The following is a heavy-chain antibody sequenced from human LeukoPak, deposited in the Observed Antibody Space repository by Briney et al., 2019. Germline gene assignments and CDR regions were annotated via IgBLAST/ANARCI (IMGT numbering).Heavy chain of an antibody. CDR1: GFSFSTTGVG. V-gene: IGHV2-5*02. J-gene: IGHJ5*02. CDR3: ARGIPHDLRGIHYPLSDP. Sequence: ESGPTLVKPTQTLTLTCTFSGFSFSTTGVGVAWIRQPPGKALEWLALIYWDDDKRYRPSLKSRLTVAKDRSTNRVVLTMANMAQGDTSKNYCARGIPHDLRGIHYPLSDPGGQGPPATVSS. CDR2: IYWDDDK. D-gene: IGHD3/OR15-3a*01.